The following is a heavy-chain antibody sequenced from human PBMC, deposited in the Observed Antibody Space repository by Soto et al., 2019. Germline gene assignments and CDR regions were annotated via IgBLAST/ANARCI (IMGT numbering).Heavy chain of an antibody. J-gene: IGHJ6*02. D-gene: IGHD3-10*02. CDR3: GKDVGYYVTYYYGVDV. CDR1: GFTFKTHA. CDR2: IAYDGNEK. Sequence: QVQLVESGGGVVQPGTSLRLSCAASGFTFKTHAMHWVRQAPGKGLEWMAVIAYDGNEKFYADSVKGRFTISRDNSKNALYLQINTLRNEDTAVYYWGKDVGYYVTYYYGVDVWGQVTTVTVSS. V-gene: IGHV3-30*18.